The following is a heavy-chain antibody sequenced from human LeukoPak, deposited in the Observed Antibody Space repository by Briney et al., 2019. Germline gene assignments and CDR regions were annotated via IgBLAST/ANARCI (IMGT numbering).Heavy chain of an antibody. CDR3: AKGHGDWAGNYFDY. V-gene: IGHV3-23*01. D-gene: IGHD4-17*01. Sequence: GGSLRLSCAASGFTFSNYAMSWVRQAPGKGLEWVSAISGSGANTHYADSVKGRFTISRDNSENTLYLQINSLRAEDTAIYYCAKGHGDWAGNYFDYWGQGTLVSVSS. CDR1: GFTFSNYA. J-gene: IGHJ4*02. CDR2: ISGSGANT.